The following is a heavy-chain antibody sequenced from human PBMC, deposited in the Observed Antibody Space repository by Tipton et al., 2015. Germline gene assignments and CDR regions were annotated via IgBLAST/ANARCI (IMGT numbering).Heavy chain of an antibody. CDR2: IYHSGTT. V-gene: IGHV4-34*01. CDR3: ARGGSPIIEMAYHHYGLDV. Sequence: TLSLTCSLSGGSFYTYYGTWIRQPPGQGLEWIGEIYHSGTTNYNPSLRGRFTISLTTSKNQLSLKVYSVTAADTAIYYCARGGSPIIEMAYHHYGLDVWGQGTTVTVSS. CDR1: GGSFYTYY. J-gene: IGHJ6*02. D-gene: IGHD5-24*01.